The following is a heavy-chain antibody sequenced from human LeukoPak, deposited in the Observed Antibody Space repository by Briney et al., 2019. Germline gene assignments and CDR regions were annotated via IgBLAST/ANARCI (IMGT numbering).Heavy chain of an antibody. Sequence: GGSLRLSCAASGFTFDDYTMHWVRQAPGKGLEWVSLISWDGGSTYYADSVKGRFTISRDNSKNSLYLQMNSLRTEDTALYYCAKDSSSWSLFDYWGQGTLVTVSS. CDR2: ISWDGGST. CDR1: GFTFDDYT. J-gene: IGHJ4*02. V-gene: IGHV3-43*01. CDR3: AKDSSSWSLFDY. D-gene: IGHD6-13*01.